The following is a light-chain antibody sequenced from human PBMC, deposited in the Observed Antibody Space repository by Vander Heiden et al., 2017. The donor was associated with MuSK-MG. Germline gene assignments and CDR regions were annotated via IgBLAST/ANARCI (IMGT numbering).Light chain of an antibody. Sequence: QSVLTPPPSASGTPTRRVTISCSGSGSNIGSNTVNRYQQQPGAAPKLLIYSNNQRPSGVPDRCSGSKSGASASLAISGLQSEDEANYYCAAWDDSLSGYVAFGGGTKLTVL. CDR2: SNN. CDR3: AAWDDSLSGYVA. CDR1: GSNIGSNT. V-gene: IGLV1-44*01. J-gene: IGLJ2*01.